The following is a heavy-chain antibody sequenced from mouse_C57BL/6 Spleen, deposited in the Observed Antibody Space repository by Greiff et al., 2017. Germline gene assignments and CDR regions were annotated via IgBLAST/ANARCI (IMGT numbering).Heavy chain of an antibody. CDR2: IDPSDSYT. CDR1: GYTFTSYW. CDR3: AGRAYVNYDWYFDV. D-gene: IGHD2-10*02. Sequence: QVQLKQPGAELVRPGTSVKLSCKASGYTFTSYWMHWVKQRPGQGLEWIGVIDPSDSYTNYNQKFKGKATLTVDTSSSTAYMQLSSLTSEDSEVYDCAGRAYVNYDWYFDVWGTGTTVTVSS. J-gene: IGHJ1*03. V-gene: IGHV1-59*01.